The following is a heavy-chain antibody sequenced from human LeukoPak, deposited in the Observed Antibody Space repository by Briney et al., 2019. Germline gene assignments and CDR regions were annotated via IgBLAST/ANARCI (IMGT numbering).Heavy chain of an antibody. V-gene: IGHV4-34*01. Sequence: SETLSLTCAVYGVSFSGYYWSWIRQPPGKGLEWIGEINHSGSTNYNPSLKSGVTISVDASKTQSSLKLSSVTAADTAVYYCARGYYDFWSGYYSSVGARARDAFDIWGQGTMVTVSS. CDR2: INHSGST. D-gene: IGHD3-3*01. J-gene: IGHJ3*02. CDR3: ARGYYDFWSGYYSSVGARARDAFDI. CDR1: GVSFSGYY.